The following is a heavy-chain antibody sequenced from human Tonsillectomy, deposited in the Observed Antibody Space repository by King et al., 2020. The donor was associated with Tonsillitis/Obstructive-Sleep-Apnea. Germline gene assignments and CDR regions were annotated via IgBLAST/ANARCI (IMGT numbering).Heavy chain of an antibody. Sequence: LVQSGAEVKKPGASLKISCEGSGYDFPNSWIDWVRQMPGKGLEWMGTIYPGDPDTRYSPSFQGQVTISADKSIRTAYLQWKNLKASDTAMYYCARREYSGTSNGWDVWGHGTTVTVSS. J-gene: IGHJ6*02. CDR1: GYDFPNSW. D-gene: IGHD1-26*01. CDR2: IYPGDPDT. CDR3: ARREYSGTSNGWDV. V-gene: IGHV5-51*03.